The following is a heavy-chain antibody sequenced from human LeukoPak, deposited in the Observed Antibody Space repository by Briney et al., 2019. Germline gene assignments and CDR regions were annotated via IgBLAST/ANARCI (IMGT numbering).Heavy chain of an antibody. Sequence: ASVKVSCKASAYTFTDYYMHWVRQAPAQGLEWMGWVNPNSGGTNYAQNFQGRVTLTRDTYISTAYMELSRLKSDDTAVYYCARVDLLPGYYFFDFWGQGTLVTVSS. V-gene: IGHV1-2*02. CDR1: AYTFTDYY. D-gene: IGHD3-9*01. J-gene: IGHJ4*02. CDR3: ARVDLLPGYYFFDF. CDR2: VNPNSGGT.